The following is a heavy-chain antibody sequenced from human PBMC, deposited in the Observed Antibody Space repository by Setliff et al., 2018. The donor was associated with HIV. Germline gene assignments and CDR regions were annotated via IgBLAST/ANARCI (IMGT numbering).Heavy chain of an antibody. CDR3: ARDLASPDYSSGCPGY. J-gene: IGHJ4*02. Sequence: GGSLRLSCAASGLIFSSYEMNWVRQAPGKGLEWISFIGGNGSNIYYADSVRGRFAISRDNFKNTVYLQLHSLRIEDTAVYYCARDLASPDYSSGCPGYWGQGTLVTVSS. CDR1: GLIFSSYE. V-gene: IGHV3-48*03. D-gene: IGHD6-19*01. CDR2: IGGNGSNI.